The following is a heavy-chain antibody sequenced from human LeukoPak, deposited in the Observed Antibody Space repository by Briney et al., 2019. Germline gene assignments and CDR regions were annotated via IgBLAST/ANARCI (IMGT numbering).Heavy chain of an antibody. CDR3: ARRASITMVRGVISL. CDR1: GFSIRSGFY. CDR2: IHHSGST. V-gene: IGHV4-38-2*02. J-gene: IGHJ4*02. D-gene: IGHD3-10*01. Sequence: SETLSLTCTVSGFSIRSGFYWGWIRQPPGKGMEWIGNIHHSGSTYYNPSLKSRVTISVDTSKNQFSLKLSSVTAADTAVYYCARRASITMVRGVISLWGQGTLVTVSS.